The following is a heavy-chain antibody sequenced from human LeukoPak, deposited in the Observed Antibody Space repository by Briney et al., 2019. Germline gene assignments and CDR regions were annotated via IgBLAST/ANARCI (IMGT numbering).Heavy chain of an antibody. J-gene: IGHJ4*02. V-gene: IGHV3-7*03. CDR2: IKQDGSEK. Sequence: GGSLRLSCAASGFTFSSYWMSWVRQAPGKGLEWGANIKQDGSEKYYVDSVKGRFTISRDNSKNTLYLQMNSLRVEDTAVYYCARGYGNSRDYWGRGILVTVSS. CDR1: GFTFSSYW. D-gene: IGHD4-23*01. CDR3: ARGYGNSRDY.